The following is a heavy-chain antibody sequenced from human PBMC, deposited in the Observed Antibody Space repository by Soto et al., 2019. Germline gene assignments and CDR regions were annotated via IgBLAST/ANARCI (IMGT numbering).Heavy chain of an antibody. CDR3: AKDRGYSYGYTPTDY. J-gene: IGHJ4*02. Sequence: EVQLLESGGGLVQPGGSLRLSCAASGFTFSSYAMSWVRQAPGKGLEWVSAISGSGVSTYYADSVKGRFTISRDNSKNTLYLQMNSLRAEDTAVYYCAKDRGYSYGYTPTDYWGQGTRVTVSS. CDR2: ISGSGVST. CDR1: GFTFSSYA. V-gene: IGHV3-23*01. D-gene: IGHD5-18*01.